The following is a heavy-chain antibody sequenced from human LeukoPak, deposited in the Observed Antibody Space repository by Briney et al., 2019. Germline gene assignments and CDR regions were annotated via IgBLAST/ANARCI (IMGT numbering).Heavy chain of an antibody. Sequence: GASVKVSCKASGYTFTGYYMHWVRQAPGQGLEWMGRINPNSGGTNYAQKFQGRVTMTRDTSISTAYMELSRLRSDDTAVYYCARDGVVVPAAIRRKGFDPWGQGTLVTVSS. D-gene: IGHD2-2*02. J-gene: IGHJ5*02. V-gene: IGHV1-2*06. CDR3: ARDGVVVPAAIRRKGFDP. CDR1: GYTFTGYY. CDR2: INPNSGGT.